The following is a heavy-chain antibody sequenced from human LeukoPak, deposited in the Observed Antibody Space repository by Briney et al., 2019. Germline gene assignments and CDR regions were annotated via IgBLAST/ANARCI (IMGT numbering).Heavy chain of an antibody. D-gene: IGHD3-9*01. V-gene: IGHV3-23*01. Sequence: PGGSLRLSCAASGFTFSSYAMSWVRQAPGKGLEWVSAISGSGGSTYYADSVKGRFTISRDNSKNTLNLQMNSLRAEDTAVYYCAKVLTGYRDAFDIWGQGTMVTVSS. CDR2: ISGSGGST. J-gene: IGHJ3*02. CDR1: GFTFSSYA. CDR3: AKVLTGYRDAFDI.